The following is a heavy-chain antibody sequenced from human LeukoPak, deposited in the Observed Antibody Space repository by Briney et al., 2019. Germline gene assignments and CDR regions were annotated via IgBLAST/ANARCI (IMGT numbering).Heavy chain of an antibody. Sequence: GGSLRLSCAASGFTFTTYAMSWVRQAPGKGLEWVSAISGSGGSTYYADSVKGRFTISRDNSKNTLYLQMNSLRAEDTAVYYCARRCYDSSGFDYWGQGTLVTVS. D-gene: IGHD3-22*01. V-gene: IGHV3-23*01. CDR2: ISGSGGST. J-gene: IGHJ4*02. CDR3: ARRCYDSSGFDY. CDR1: GFTFTTYA.